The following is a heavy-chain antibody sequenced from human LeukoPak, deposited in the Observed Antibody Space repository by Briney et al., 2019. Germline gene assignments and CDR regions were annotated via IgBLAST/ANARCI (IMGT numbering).Heavy chain of an antibody. D-gene: IGHD5-18*01. CDR3: ARDQYSYAHAAH. J-gene: IGHJ4*02. CDR2: IYSGGTT. CDR1: GFTVSSNY. Sequence: PGGSRRLSCAASGFTVSSNYMSWVRQAPGKGLEWVSVIYSGGTTYYADSVKGRFTISRDNSKNTLHLQMNSLRAEDTAVYYCARDQYSYAHAAHWGQGTLVTVSS. V-gene: IGHV3-66*01.